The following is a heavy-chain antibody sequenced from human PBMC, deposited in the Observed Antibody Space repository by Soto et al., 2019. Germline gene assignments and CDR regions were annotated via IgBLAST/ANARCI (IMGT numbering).Heavy chain of an antibody. D-gene: IGHD3-10*01. CDR2: IKGDETTS. CDR1: GFTFTSYW. CDR3: ARGAFGSYYVDY. V-gene: IGHV3-74*01. J-gene: IGHJ4*02. Sequence: EVQVVESGGASVQPGGSLRLSCAASGFTFTSYWMHWVRQAPGKGLLWMSRIKGDETTSSYADSVKGRFTISRDNAGNTVYLQMNSLRAEDTAVYYCARGAFGSYYVDYWGQGTLVTVA.